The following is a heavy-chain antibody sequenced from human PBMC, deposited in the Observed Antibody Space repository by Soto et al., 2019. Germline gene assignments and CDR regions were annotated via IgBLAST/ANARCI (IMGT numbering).Heavy chain of an antibody. J-gene: IGHJ4*02. CDR1: GFSLSTSGVG. V-gene: IGHV2-5*02. D-gene: IGHD3-16*01. CDR2: IYWDYDK. Sequence: QITLKESGPTLVKPTQTLTLTCTFSGFSLSTSGVGVGWIRQPPGKALEWLALIYWDYDKRYSPSLKSRLTNTKDTSKNQVVLTMTNMDPVDTATYYCVPKGGGDRILDYWGQGTLVTVSS. CDR3: VPKGGGDRILDY.